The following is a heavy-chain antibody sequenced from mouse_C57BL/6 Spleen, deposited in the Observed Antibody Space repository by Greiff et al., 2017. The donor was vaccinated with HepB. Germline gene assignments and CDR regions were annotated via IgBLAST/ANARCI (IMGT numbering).Heavy chain of an antibody. CDR2: IYPGDGDT. CDR3: ARGGYYGPDY. D-gene: IGHD1-2*01. V-gene: IGHV1-82*01. Sequence: QVQLQQSGPELVKPGASVKISCKASGYAFSSSWMNWVKQRPGKGLEWIGRIYPGDGDTNYNGKFKGKATLTADKSSSTAYMQLSSLTSEDSAVYFCARGGYYGPDYWGQGTTLTVSS. CDR1: GYAFSSSW. J-gene: IGHJ2*01.